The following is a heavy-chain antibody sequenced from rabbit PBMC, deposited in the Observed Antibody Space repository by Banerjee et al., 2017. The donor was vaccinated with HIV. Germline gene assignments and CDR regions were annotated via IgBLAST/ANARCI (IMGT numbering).Heavy chain of an antibody. Sequence: EESGGGLVKPEGSLTLTCKASGFSFSSSYWICWVRQAPGKGLELIACIYTGSGVTWYASWVNGRFTISKTSSTTVTLQMTSLTAADTATYFCASNEAGYGGYTYNLWGPGTLVTVS. CDR2: IYTGSGVT. V-gene: IGHV1S45*01. CDR1: GFSFSSSYW. D-gene: IGHD2-1*01. J-gene: IGHJ4*01. CDR3: ASNEAGYGGYTYNL.